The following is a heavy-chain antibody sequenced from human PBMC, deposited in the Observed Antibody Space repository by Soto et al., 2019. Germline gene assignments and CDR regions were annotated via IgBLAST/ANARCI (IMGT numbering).Heavy chain of an antibody. J-gene: IGHJ4*02. CDR1: GYTFTGYY. Sequence: QVQLVQSGAEVKKPGASVKVSCKASGYTFTGYYMHWVRQAPGQGLEWMGWINPNSGGTNYAQKFQGRVTMTRDTSISTAYMELSRLRSDDTAVYYCARTPRNLKIVATILDFDYWGQGTLVTVSS. D-gene: IGHD5-12*01. CDR2: INPNSGGT. CDR3: ARTPRNLKIVATILDFDY. V-gene: IGHV1-2*02.